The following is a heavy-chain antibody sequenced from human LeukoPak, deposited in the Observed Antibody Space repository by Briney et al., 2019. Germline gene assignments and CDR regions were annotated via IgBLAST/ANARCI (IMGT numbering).Heavy chain of an antibody. J-gene: IGHJ4*02. D-gene: IGHD3-10*01. Sequence: GGSLRLSCAASGFTFSSYGMRWVRQAPGKGLEWVAVIIHDGSNKDYADSVEGRFTISRDNSKNTLYLQMNSLRTEDTAVYYCAKVPTGVGSGSYWGQGTLVTVSS. V-gene: IGHV3-30*18. CDR3: AKVPTGVGSGSY. CDR2: IIHDGSNK. CDR1: GFTFSSYG.